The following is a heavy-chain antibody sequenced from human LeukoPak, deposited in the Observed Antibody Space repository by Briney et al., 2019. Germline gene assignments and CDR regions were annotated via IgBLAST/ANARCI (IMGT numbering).Heavy chain of an antibody. V-gene: IGHV3-30*04. CDR2: ISYDGSNK. CDR3: AREGLYSSTLTAFDI. D-gene: IGHD6-13*01. CDR1: GFTFSSYA. J-gene: IGHJ3*02. Sequence: GGSLRLSCAASGFTFSSYAMHWVRQAPGKGLEWVAVISYDGSNKYYADSVKGRFTISRDNSKNTLYLQMNNLRAEDTAVYYCAREGLYSSTLTAFDIWGQGTMVTVSS.